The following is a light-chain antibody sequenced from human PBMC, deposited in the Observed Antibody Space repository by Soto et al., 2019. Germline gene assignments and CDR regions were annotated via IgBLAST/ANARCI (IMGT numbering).Light chain of an antibody. V-gene: IGKV3-20*01. CDR2: GAS. CDR3: QHYGSLSWT. Sequence: EILFKQSPATLSLYQGERATLSCRASQSVGSSLAWYQQKLGQAPTLLIYGASSRATGIPDRFSGSGSGTDFTLSISRLEPEDFAVYYCQHYGSLSWTFGQGTKVDIK. J-gene: IGKJ1*01. CDR1: QSVGSS.